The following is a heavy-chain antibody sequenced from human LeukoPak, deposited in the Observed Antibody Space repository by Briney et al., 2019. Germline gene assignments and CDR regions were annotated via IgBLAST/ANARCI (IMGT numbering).Heavy chain of an antibody. V-gene: IGHV4-4*07. CDR2: LYTNGTV. Sequence: SETLSLTCSVSGASITRYYWTWIRQPVGKGLEWFGRLYTNGTVNYNPSLRSRVTMSRDTSRNQFSLKLTSVTAADTAVYYCARLLGSSGYAGDWYFDLWGPGALVTVSS. J-gene: IGHJ2*01. CDR3: ARLLGSSGYAGDWYFDL. CDR1: GASITRYY. D-gene: IGHD3-22*01.